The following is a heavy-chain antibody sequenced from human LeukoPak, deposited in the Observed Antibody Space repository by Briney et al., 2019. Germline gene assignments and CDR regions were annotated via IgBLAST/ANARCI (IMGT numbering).Heavy chain of an antibody. J-gene: IGHJ4*02. D-gene: IGHD3-10*01. CDR1: GVSINTYY. V-gene: IGHV4-4*07. CDR2: IYTSGSP. Sequence: PSETLSLTCSVSGVSINTYYWSWIRQPAGKGLEWIGRIYTSGSPNYNPSLKSRVTMSVDTSKNQFPLKLSSVTAADTAVYYCAKGQRVRGVISELYYFDYWGQGTLVTVSS. CDR3: AKGQRVRGVISELYYFDY.